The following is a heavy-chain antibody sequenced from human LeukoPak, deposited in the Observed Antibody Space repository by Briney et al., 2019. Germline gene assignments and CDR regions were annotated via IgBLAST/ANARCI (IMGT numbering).Heavy chain of an antibody. D-gene: IGHD5-18*01. CDR3: AKDWGVGYSYGKRGYFDY. Sequence: GGALTLSCVPSLCSFRIYAISWLRPAPRRGREGVAAISGSGGSTYYADSLKGPCTISRDNSKNTLYLQMNSLRAEDTAVYYCAKDWGVGYSYGKRGYFDYWGQGTLVTVSS. J-gene: IGHJ4*02. CDR1: LCSFRIYA. V-gene: IGHV3-23*01. CDR2: ISGSGGST.